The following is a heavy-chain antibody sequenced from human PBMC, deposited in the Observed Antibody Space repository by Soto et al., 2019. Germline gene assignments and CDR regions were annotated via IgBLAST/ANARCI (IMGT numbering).Heavy chain of an antibody. Sequence: QITLKESGPTLVKPTQTLTLTCTFSGFSLSTSGVGVGWIRQPPGKALEWLALIYWDDDKRYSPSLKSRLTNTKDTSKNQVVLTMTNMDPVDTATYYCAHSTSYYYDSSGYQGAFDIWGQGTMVTVSS. J-gene: IGHJ3*02. CDR3: AHSTSYYYDSSGYQGAFDI. CDR2: IYWDDDK. CDR1: GFSLSTSGVG. V-gene: IGHV2-5*02. D-gene: IGHD3-22*01.